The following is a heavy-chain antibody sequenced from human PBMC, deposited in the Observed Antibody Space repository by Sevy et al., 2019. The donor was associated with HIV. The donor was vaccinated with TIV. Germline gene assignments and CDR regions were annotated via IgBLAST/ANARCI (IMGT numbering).Heavy chain of an antibody. J-gene: IGHJ6*02. Sequence: GGSLRLSCAASGFTFDDYVMHWVRQAPGKGLEWVSGISWNSGSIYYADSVKGRFTISRDNAKNSLYLQMNSLRAEDTALYYCAKDGPITMVRGVTPHYGMDVWGQGTTVTVSS. CDR2: ISWNSGSI. CDR1: GFTFDDYV. V-gene: IGHV3-9*01. CDR3: AKDGPITMVRGVTPHYGMDV. D-gene: IGHD3-10*01.